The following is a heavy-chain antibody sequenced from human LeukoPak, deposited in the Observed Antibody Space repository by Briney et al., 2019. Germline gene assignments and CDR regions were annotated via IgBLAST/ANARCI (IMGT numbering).Heavy chain of an antibody. CDR2: ISGSSSTM. V-gene: IGHV3-11*01. CDR3: GGGVGSWGEGYFDY. J-gene: IGHJ4*02. CDR1: EFTFSDYY. Sequence: EGSLRLSCAAAEFTFSDYYMSWIRQVPGKGLEWVSYISGSSSTMYYANSVKGRFTISRDNAKNLLYLQMNSLSSEDPAVYYCGGGVGSWGEGYFDYWGQGTLVTVSS. D-gene: IGHD3-16*01.